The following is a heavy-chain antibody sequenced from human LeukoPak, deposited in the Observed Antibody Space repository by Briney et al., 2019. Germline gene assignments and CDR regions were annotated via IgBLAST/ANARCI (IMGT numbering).Heavy chain of an antibody. CDR2: ISYDGSNK. CDR1: GFTFSSYA. V-gene: IGHV3-30*04. CDR3: ARDLDDSSSNFDY. J-gene: IGHJ4*02. Sequence: GGSLRLSCAASGFTFSSYAMHWVRQAPGKGLEWVAVISYDGSNKYYADSVKGRFTISRDNSKNTLYLQMNSLRAEDTAVYYCARDLDDSSSNFDYWGQGTLVTVSS. D-gene: IGHD6-13*01.